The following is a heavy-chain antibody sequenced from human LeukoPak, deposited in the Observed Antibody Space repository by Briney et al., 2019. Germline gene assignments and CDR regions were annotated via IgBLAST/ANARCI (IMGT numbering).Heavy chain of an antibody. J-gene: IGHJ5*02. V-gene: IGHV1-69*13. CDR2: IIPIFGTA. D-gene: IGHD1-26*01. Sequence: SVKVSCKASGGTFSSYAISWVRQAPGQGLEWMGGIIPIFGTANYAQKFQGRVTITADESTSTAYMELSSLRSEDTAVYYCARDSSGSYYSRNWFDPWGQGTLVTVSS. CDR1: GGTFSSYA. CDR3: ARDSSGSYYSRNWFDP.